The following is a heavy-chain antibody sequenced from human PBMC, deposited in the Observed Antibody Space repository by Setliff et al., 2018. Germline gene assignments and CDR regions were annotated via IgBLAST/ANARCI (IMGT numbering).Heavy chain of an antibody. CDR1: GGSINSGVYY. V-gene: IGHV4-39*01. D-gene: IGHD1-1*01. J-gene: IGHJ4*02. Sequence: SETLSLTCTVYGGSINSGVYYWGWIRQPPGKGLEWIGRIYHGGDTYYNASLKSRLTISVDTSKNQFSLKLRSVTAADTAVYYCARTGTYRYFDYWGQGALVTVSS. CDR2: IYHGGDT. CDR3: ARTGTYRYFDY.